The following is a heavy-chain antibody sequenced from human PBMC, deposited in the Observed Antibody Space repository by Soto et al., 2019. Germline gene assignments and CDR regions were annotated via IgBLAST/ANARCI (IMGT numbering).Heavy chain of an antibody. CDR1: GFTFSSYS. Sequence: EVQLVESGGGLVKPGGSLRLSCAASGFTFSSYSMNWVRQAPGKGLEWVSSISSSSRYIYYADSVKGRFTISRDNAKNSLELHMNSLRAEDTAVYYCARPAGVNNFNYWGQGPLVTVSS. J-gene: IGHJ4*02. CDR3: ARPAGVNNFNY. D-gene: IGHD3-3*01. CDR2: ISSSSRYI. V-gene: IGHV3-21*01.